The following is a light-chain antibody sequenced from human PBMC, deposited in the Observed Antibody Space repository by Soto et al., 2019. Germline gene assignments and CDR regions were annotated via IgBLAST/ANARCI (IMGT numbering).Light chain of an antibody. Sequence: EIVMTPFPATLSVSPGDRATISCRASQSVSRNLAWYQQRPGQAPRLLISGASTRATGIAARFSGSGAGTEFTLTITSLQSEDSAIYFCQQYSNWPTFGQGTRLEIK. CDR3: QQYSNWPT. J-gene: IGKJ5*01. CDR1: QSVSRN. CDR2: GAS. V-gene: IGKV3-15*01.